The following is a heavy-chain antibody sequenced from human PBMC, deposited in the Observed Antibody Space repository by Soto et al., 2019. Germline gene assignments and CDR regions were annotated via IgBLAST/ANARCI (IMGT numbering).Heavy chain of an antibody. Sequence: SQTLSLTCAISGDSVSSNSFAWNWIRQSPSRGLEWLGRTFYRSKWYNDYAVSVQSRITINPDTSKNQFSLQLNSVTPEDTAVYYCARKQGPFDYWSQGILVTVSS. CDR3: ARKQGPFDY. CDR2: TFYRSKWYN. V-gene: IGHV6-1*01. CDR1: GDSVSSNSFA. J-gene: IGHJ4*02.